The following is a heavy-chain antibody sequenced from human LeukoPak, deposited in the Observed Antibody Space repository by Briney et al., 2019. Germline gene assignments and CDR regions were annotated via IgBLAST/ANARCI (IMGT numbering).Heavy chain of an antibody. J-gene: IGHJ4*02. CDR3: ERVSRVPNTAMVL. CDR2: ISYGGSNK. D-gene: IGHD5-18*01. CDR1: GFTFSSYA. Sequence: GRSLRLSCAASGFTFSSYAMHGVRQAPGKGVEGVAVISYGGSNKYYADSVKGRFPISRENYKNTLYLQMNSLRREDMAVYNCERVSRVPNTAMVLWGQGTLVTVFS. V-gene: IGHV3-30-3*01.